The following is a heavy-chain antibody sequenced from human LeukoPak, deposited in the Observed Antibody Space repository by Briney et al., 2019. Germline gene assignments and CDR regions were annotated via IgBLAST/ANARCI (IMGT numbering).Heavy chain of an antibody. V-gene: IGHV3-21*01. CDR2: ISSSSSYI. D-gene: IGHD3-9*01. CDR3: ARERDILTGYLDY. Sequence: GGSLRLSCAASGFTFSSYSMNWVRQAPGKGLEWVSSISSSSSYIYYADSVKGRFTISRDNAKNSLYLQMNSLRAEDTAVCYCARERDILTGYLDYWGQGTLVTVSS. CDR1: GFTFSSYS. J-gene: IGHJ4*02.